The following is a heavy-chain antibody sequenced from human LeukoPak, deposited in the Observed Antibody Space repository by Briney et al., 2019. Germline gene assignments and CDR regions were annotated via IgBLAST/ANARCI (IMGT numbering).Heavy chain of an antibody. D-gene: IGHD2-15*01. J-gene: IGHJ4*02. CDR2: INHSGST. CDR1: GGSFSGYY. Sequence: TSETLSLTCAVYGGSFSGYYWSWIRQPPGKGLEWIGEINHSGSTNYNPSLKSRVTTSVDTSKNQFSLKLSSVTAADTAVYYCARQRARYCSGGSCYPFDYWGQGTLVTVSS. V-gene: IGHV4-34*01. CDR3: ARQRARYCSGGSCYPFDY.